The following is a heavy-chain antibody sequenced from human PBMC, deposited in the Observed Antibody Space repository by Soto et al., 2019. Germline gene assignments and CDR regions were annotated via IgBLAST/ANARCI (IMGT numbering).Heavy chain of an antibody. CDR2: IYYSGST. J-gene: IGHJ4*02. V-gene: IGHV4-30-4*08. D-gene: IGHD3-22*01. Sequence: PSETLSLTCTVSGGSISSSRCHWGWIRQPPGKGLEWIGYIYYSGSTFYNPSLKSRVTISVDTSKNQFSLKLSSVAAADTAVYYCARGRYYDSSGYYGYWGQGTLVTVSS. CDR1: GGSISSSRCH. CDR3: ARGRYYDSSGYYGY.